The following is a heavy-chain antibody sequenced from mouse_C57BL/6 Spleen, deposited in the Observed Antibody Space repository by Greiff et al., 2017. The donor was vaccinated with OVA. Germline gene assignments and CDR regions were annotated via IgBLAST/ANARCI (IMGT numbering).Heavy chain of an antibody. CDR3: ERYYGSSYAY. V-gene: IGHV3-6*01. D-gene: IGHD1-1*01. J-gene: IGHJ3*01. CDR1: GYSITSGYY. Sequence: EVQLQESGPGLVKPSQSLSLTCSVTGYSITSGYYWNWIRQFPGNKLEWMGYISYDGSNNYNPSLKNRISITRDTSKNQFFLKLNSVTTEDTATYYCERYYGSSYAYWGQGTPVTVSA. CDR2: ISYDGSN.